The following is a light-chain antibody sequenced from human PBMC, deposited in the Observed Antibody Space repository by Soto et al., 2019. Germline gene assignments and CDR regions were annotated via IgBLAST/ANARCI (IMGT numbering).Light chain of an antibody. J-gene: IGKJ2*01. Sequence: AIQLTQSPSSLSASVGDRVTITCRASQGISSALAWYQQKAGKAPKLLISDASSLESGVPSRFSGSGSGTEFTLTISSLQPEDFATYSCQQFNNYPLAFGQGTKLEIK. CDR3: QQFNNYPLA. CDR2: DAS. V-gene: IGKV1D-13*01. CDR1: QGISSA.